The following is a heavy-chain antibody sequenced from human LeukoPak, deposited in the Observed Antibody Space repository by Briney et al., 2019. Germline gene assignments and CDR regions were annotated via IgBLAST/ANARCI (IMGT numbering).Heavy chain of an antibody. D-gene: IGHD4-23*01. V-gene: IGHV4-59*11. Sequence: SETLSLTCTVSGGSINTHYWSWIRQPPGKGLEWIGYIFYSGTTKYDPSLKSRVTISVDTSKNQFSLKLSSVTAADTAVYYCARGNLDYGGNSNMDVWGKGTTVTVSS. CDR1: GGSINTHY. CDR2: IFYSGTT. CDR3: ARGNLDYGGNSNMDV. J-gene: IGHJ6*04.